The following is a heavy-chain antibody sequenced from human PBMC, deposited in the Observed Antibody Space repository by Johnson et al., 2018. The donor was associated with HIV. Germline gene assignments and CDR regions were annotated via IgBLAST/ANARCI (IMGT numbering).Heavy chain of an antibody. CDR3: ARDRAIVVAYDAFDI. Sequence: QMLLVESGGGLVQPGGSLRLSCAASGFTFSSYAMHWVRQATGKGLEWVAVISYDGSNKYYADSVKGRFTISRDNSKNTLYLQMNSLRPEDTAVYYCARDRAIVVAYDAFDIWGQGTMVTVSS. CDR2: ISYDGSNK. D-gene: IGHD3-22*01. J-gene: IGHJ3*02. CDR1: GFTFSSYA. V-gene: IGHV3-30*04.